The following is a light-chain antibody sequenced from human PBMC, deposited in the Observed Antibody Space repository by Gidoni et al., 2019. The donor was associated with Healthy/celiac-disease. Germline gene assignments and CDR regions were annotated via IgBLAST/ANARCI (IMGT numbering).Light chain of an antibody. CDR3: SSYAGSIL. CDR2: ELS. J-gene: IGLJ2*01. V-gene: IGLV2-8*01. Sequence: QSALTQPHSASGSPGQSVTISCTGTSSDVGGSNYVSWYHQHPGKAPKLMIYELSQRPSGFPDRFSGSKSGNTASLTVSGLQAEDEAEYYCSSYAGSILFGGGTKLTVL. CDR1: SSDVGGSNY.